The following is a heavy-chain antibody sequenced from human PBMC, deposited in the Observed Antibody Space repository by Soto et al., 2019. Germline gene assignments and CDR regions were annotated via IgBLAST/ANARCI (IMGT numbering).Heavy chain of an antibody. Sequence: TLSLTCTVSGGSISSGGYYWSWIRQHPGKGLEWIGYIYYSGSTYYNPSLKSRVTISVDTSKNQFSLKLSSVTAADTAVYYCARDRISSTSFLRAYYSRMDVWGQGATVTVSS. V-gene: IGHV4-31*03. CDR3: ARDRISSTSFLRAYYSRMDV. J-gene: IGHJ6*02. CDR2: IYYSGST. CDR1: GGSISSGGYY. D-gene: IGHD2-2*01.